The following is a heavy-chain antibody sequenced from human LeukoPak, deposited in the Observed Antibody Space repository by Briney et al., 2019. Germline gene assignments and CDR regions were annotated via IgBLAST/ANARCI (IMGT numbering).Heavy chain of an antibody. CDR2: IYYSGST. CDR3: AKDHFGYSSSWRGYYFDY. J-gene: IGHJ4*02. D-gene: IGHD6-13*01. Sequence: SETLSLTCTVSGGSISSYYWSWIRQPPGKGLEWIGYIYYSGSTNYNPSLKSRVTISVDTSKNQFSLKLSSVTAADTAVYYCAKDHFGYSSSWRGYYFDYWGQGTLVTVSS. CDR1: GGSISSYY. V-gene: IGHV4-59*01.